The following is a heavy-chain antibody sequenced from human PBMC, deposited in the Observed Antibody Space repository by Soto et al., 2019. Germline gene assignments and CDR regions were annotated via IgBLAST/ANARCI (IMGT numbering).Heavy chain of an antibody. D-gene: IGHD2-2*01. J-gene: IGHJ3*02. CDR2: IIPIFGTA. V-gene: IGHV1-69*13. CDR1: GGTFSSYA. CDR3: ARAFGGVVVPAAAVPHGAFDI. Sequence: SVKVSCKASGGTFSSYAISWVRQAPGQGLEWMGGIIPIFGTANYAQKFQGRVTITADESTSTAYMELSTLRSEDTAVYYCARAFGGVVVPAAAVPHGAFDIWGQGTMVTVSS.